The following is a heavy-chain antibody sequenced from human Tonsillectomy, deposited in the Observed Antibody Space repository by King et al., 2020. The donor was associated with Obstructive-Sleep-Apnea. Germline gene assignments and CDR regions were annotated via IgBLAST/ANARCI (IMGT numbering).Heavy chain of an antibody. CDR1: GFTFSSYG. J-gene: IGHJ3*02. Sequence: VQLVEYGGGVVQPGRSLRLSCAASGFTFSSYGMHWVRQAPGKGLEWVAVISYDGRNKYYADSVKGRFTISRDNSKNTLYLQMNSLRAGDTAVYYCANLGRAGVVAATQGPDAFDILGQGTMVTVSS. CDR3: ANLGRAGVVAATQGPDAFDI. CDR2: ISYDGRNK. V-gene: IGHV3-30*18. D-gene: IGHD2-15*01.